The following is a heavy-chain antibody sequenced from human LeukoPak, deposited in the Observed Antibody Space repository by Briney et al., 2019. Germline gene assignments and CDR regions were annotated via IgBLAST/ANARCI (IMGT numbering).Heavy chain of an antibody. CDR2: IYYSGSST. J-gene: IGHJ6*02. Sequence: ASETLSLTCTVSGGSMSGFFWTWIRQPPGRELEWIGSIYYSGSSTKYNPSLKSRVTISVDTSKSQFSLNLNSATAADTAVYYYARTSRHFYGSGTNLTPWPAGMDVWGQGTTVTVSS. CDR1: GGSMSGFF. D-gene: IGHD3-10*01. V-gene: IGHV4-59*01. CDR3: ARTSRHFYGSGTNLTPWPAGMDV.